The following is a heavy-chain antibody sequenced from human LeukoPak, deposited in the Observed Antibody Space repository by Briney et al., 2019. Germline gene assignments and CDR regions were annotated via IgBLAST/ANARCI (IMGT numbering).Heavy chain of an antibody. V-gene: IGHV1-18*01. CDR3: ARDYYDFWSGSSPFDY. Sequence: GASVKVSCKASGGTFSSYAISWVRQAPGQGLEWMGWISAYNGNTNYAQKLQGRVTMTTDTSTSTAYMELRSLRSDDTAVYYCARDYYDFWSGSSPFDYWGQGTLVTVSS. J-gene: IGHJ4*02. D-gene: IGHD3-3*01. CDR2: ISAYNGNT. CDR1: GGTFSSYA.